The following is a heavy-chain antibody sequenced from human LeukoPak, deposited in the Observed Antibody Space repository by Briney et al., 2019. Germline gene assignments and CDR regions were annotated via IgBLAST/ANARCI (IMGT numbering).Heavy chain of an antibody. J-gene: IGHJ4*02. D-gene: IGHD3-3*01. Sequence: GGSLRLSCAASGFTFSSYAMSWVRQAPGKGLEWVSAISGSGDSTYYADSVKGRFTISRDNSKNTLFLQMNRLRVEDTAVYYCAKNSWELRFLEWLLYYWGQGTLVTVSS. CDR1: GFTFSSYA. V-gene: IGHV3-23*01. CDR2: ISGSGDST. CDR3: AKNSWELRFLEWLLYY.